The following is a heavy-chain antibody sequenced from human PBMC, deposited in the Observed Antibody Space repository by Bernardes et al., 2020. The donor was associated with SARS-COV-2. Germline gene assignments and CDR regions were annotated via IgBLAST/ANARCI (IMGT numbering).Heavy chain of an antibody. CDR3: ARITRVDLDY. CDR2: ISSSGSTI. J-gene: IGHJ4*02. Sequence: GGSLRLSCAGSGFTFSTYNMNWVRQAPGKGLEWVSYISSSGSTIDYAASVKGRFTISRDNAKNSLYLQMNSLRDEDTAVYYCARITRVDLDYWGQGTLVTVSS. D-gene: IGHD1-20*01. V-gene: IGHV3-48*02. CDR1: GFTFSTYN.